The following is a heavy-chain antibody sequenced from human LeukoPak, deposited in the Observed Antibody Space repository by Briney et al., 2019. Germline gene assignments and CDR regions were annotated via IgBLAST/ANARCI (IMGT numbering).Heavy chain of an antibody. D-gene: IGHD6-19*01. CDR1: GYTCTSYY. V-gene: IGHV1-46*01. CDR3: ARDSAVAGYGYDAFDI. J-gene: IGHJ3*02. CDR2: INPSGGST. Sequence: ASVKVSCKASGYTCTSYYMHWVRQAPGQGLEWMGIINPSGGSTSYAQKFQGRVTMTRDMSTSTVYMELSSLRSEDTAVYYCARDSAVAGYGYDAFDIWGQGTMVTVSS.